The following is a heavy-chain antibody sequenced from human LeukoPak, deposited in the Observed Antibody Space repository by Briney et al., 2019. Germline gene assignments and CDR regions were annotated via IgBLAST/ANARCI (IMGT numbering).Heavy chain of an antibody. Sequence: SETLSLTCAVSGDSISSDGYSWSWLRQPPGKGLEWIGYIYHSGSTYYNPSLKSRVTISLDRSKNQFSLKVTSVTAADTAVYYCARERGFDSYGHGGLDYWGQGTLVTVSS. CDR2: IYHSGST. CDR1: GDSISSDGYS. J-gene: IGHJ4*02. D-gene: IGHD3-16*01. V-gene: IGHV4-30-2*01. CDR3: ARERGFDSYGHGGLDY.